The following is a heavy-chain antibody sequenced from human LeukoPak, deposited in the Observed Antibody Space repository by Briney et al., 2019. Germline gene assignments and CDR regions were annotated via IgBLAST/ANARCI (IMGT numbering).Heavy chain of an antibody. D-gene: IGHD6-13*01. V-gene: IGHV1-8*03. Sequence: AASVKVSCKASGYTFTSYDINWVRQATGQGLEWMGWMNPNSGNTGYAQKFQGRVTITRNTSISTAYMELSSLRSEDTAVYYCARGAAAGPYYYYYYYMDVWGKGTTVTVSS. J-gene: IGHJ6*03. CDR1: GYTFTSYD. CDR2: MNPNSGNT. CDR3: ARGAAAGPYYYYYYYMDV.